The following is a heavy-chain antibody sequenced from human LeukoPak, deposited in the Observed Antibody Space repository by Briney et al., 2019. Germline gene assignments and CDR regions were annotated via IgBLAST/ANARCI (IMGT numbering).Heavy chain of an antibody. CDR1: GYTFTSYY. CDR2: INPSGGST. J-gene: IGHJ3*02. Sequence: ASVKVSCKASGYTFTSYYMHWVRQAPGQGLEWTGMINPSGGSTTYAQKFQGRVTVTRDTSTSTVYMELSSLRSEDTAVYYCARAPRTGDYAFDIWGQGTMVTVSS. CDR3: ARAPRTGDYAFDI. V-gene: IGHV1-46*01. D-gene: IGHD7-27*01.